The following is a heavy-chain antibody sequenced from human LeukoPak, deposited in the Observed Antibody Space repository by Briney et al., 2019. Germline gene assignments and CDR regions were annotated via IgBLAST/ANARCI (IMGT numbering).Heavy chain of an antibody. D-gene: IGHD3-16*01. CDR1: GYSISSGYY. CDR3: ARDMNPTHYFDY. Sequence: SETLSLTCNVSGYSISSGYYWAWIRQAPGKGLEWIGSIYHSGYTHYNPSLKGRVTISVDTSKNDFSLRLSSVAAADTAIYYCARDMNPTHYFDYWGQGTLVTVSS. V-gene: IGHV4-38-2*02. J-gene: IGHJ4*02. CDR2: IYHSGYT.